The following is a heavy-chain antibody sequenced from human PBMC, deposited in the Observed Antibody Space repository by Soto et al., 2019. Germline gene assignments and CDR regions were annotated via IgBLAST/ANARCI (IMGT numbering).Heavy chain of an antibody. Sequence: SGPTLVNPRQTLTLTCVFSGFSRSTTGEGGAWIRQPPGKALEWLALIYWNDDNRYSPSLKSRLTVTKDTSKNRVVLTMTNIDPVDTATYFCAHRSSLTLYGTSGYIFDYWGQGXLVTVSS. CDR1: GFSRSTTGEG. V-gene: IGHV2-5*01. D-gene: IGHD3-22*01. J-gene: IGHJ4*02. CDR3: AHRSSLTLYGTSGYIFDY. CDR2: IYWNDDN.